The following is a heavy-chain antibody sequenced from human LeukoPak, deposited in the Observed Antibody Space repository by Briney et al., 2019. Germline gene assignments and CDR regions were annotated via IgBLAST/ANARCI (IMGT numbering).Heavy chain of an antibody. CDR3: ASEGPNDYGDYQDYDAFDI. Sequence: ASVKVSCKASGCTFSSYAISWVRQAPGQGLEWMGGIIPIFGTANYAQKFQGRVTITADKSTSTAYMELSSLRSEDTAVYYCASEGPNDYGDYQDYDAFDIWGQGTMVTVSS. J-gene: IGHJ3*02. D-gene: IGHD4-17*01. V-gene: IGHV1-69*06. CDR1: GCTFSSYA. CDR2: IIPIFGTA.